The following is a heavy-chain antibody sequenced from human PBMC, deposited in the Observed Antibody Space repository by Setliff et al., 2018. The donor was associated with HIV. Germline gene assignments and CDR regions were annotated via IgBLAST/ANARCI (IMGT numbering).Heavy chain of an antibody. V-gene: IGHV1-2*06. CDR2: INPNSGGT. Sequence: ASVKVSCKASGYTFTGYYMHWVRQALGQGLEWMGRINPNSGGTNYAQKFQGRVTMTRDTSISTAYMELSRLRSDDTAVYYCARDWNYYGSGSYPGYWGQGTLVTVSS. D-gene: IGHD3-10*01. J-gene: IGHJ4*02. CDR1: GYTFTGYY. CDR3: ARDWNYYGSGSYPGY.